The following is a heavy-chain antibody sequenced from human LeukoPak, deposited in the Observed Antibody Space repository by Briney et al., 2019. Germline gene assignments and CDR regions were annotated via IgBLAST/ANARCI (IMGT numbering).Heavy chain of an antibody. Sequence: PSETLSLTCTVSGGSISSYYWSWIRQPPGKGLEWIGYIYYSGSTNYNPSLKSRVTISVDTSKNQFSLKLSSVTAADTAVYYCARDPGQYCSGGSCLPYYYYGMDVWGQGTTVTVSS. V-gene: IGHV4-59*01. CDR3: ARDPGQYCSGGSCLPYYYYGMDV. CDR2: IYYSGST. J-gene: IGHJ6*02. D-gene: IGHD2-15*01. CDR1: GGSISSYY.